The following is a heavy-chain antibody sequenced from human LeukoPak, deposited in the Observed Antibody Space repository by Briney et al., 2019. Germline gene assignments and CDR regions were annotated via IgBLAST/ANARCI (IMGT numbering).Heavy chain of an antibody. D-gene: IGHD2-2*01. CDR3: ARDWEVPAAPSYYYYGMDV. CDR2: ISSSSSYI. CDR1: GFTFDDYA. V-gene: IGHV3-21*01. J-gene: IGHJ6*02. Sequence: PGGSLRLSCAASGFTFDDYAMHWVRQAPGKGLEWVSSISSSSSYIYYADSVKGRFTISRDNTKNSLYLQMNSLRAEDTAVYYCARDWEVPAAPSYYYYGMDVWGQGTTVTVSS.